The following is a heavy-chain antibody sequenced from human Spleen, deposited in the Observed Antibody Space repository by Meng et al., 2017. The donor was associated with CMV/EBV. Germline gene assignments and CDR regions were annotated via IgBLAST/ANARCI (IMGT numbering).Heavy chain of an antibody. CDR1: GYSFTSYS. J-gene: IGHJ4*02. CDR2: ISAYNGNT. V-gene: IGHV1-18*01. Sequence: TGYSFTSYSIGWVRQAPGQGLGWMGWISAYNGNTKYAQKVQGRVTMTTDTSTSTAYMELRSLRTDDTALYYCARRPLSVGGTSVDYWGQGTLVTVSS. CDR3: ARRPLSVGGTSVDY. D-gene: IGHD1-26*01.